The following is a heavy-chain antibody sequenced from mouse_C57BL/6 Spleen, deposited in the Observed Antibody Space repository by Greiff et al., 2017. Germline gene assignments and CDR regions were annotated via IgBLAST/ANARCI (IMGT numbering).Heavy chain of an antibody. CDR1: GFSLTSYG. Sequence: VQLQESGPGLVQPSQSLSITCPVSGFSLTSYGVHWVRQSPGTGLEWLGVIWSGGSTDYNAAFISRLSISKDNSKSQIFFKMNSLQADDTAIYYCARNMDVWGTGTTVTVSS. D-gene: IGHD1-1*02. V-gene: IGHV2-2*01. J-gene: IGHJ1*03. CDR2: IWSGGST. CDR3: ARNMDV.